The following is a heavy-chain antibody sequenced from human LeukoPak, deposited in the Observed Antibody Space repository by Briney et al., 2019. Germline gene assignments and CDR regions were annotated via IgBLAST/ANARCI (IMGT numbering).Heavy chain of an antibody. CDR1: GGSIRSYY. V-gene: IGHV4-59*01. D-gene: IGHD4-23*01. Sequence: SETLSLTCTVSGGSIRSYYWNWIRQAPGKGLEWVGFISYSGYTSYSPSLKSRVAISVDTAKSQFSLRLNSMTAADAAIYYCARGRNDNGGMFFDSWAQGNLVTVSS. J-gene: IGHJ4*02. CDR2: ISYSGYT. CDR3: ARGRNDNGGMFFDS.